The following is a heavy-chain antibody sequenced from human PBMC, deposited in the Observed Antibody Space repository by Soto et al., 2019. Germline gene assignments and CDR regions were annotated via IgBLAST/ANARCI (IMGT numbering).Heavy chain of an antibody. CDR1: GCSISSYY. D-gene: IGHD1-26*01. J-gene: IGHJ4*02. CDR3: AREGILRGGAGLDY. Sequence: PSETLSLTCTFSGCSISSYYWSWIRQPPGKGLEWIGYIYYSGSTNYNPSLKSRVTISVDTSKNSLYLQMNSLRAEDTAVYYCAREGILRGGAGLDYWGQGTLVTVSS. V-gene: IGHV4-59*12. CDR2: IYYSGST.